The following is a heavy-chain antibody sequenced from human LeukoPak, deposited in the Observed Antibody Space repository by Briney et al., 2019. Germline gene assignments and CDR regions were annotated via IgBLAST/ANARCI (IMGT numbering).Heavy chain of an antibody. V-gene: IGHV3-48*04. CDR2: ITGSSSTI. CDR3: AKDLYYDFWSGYYPDY. CDR1: GFTFSPYS. Sequence: HPGGSLRLSCAASGFTFSPYSMSWVRQASGKGLEWVSYITGSSSTIYYADSVKGRFTISRDNAKNSLYLQMNSLRAEDTAVYYCAKDLYYDFWSGYYPDYWGQGTLVTVSS. D-gene: IGHD3-3*01. J-gene: IGHJ4*02.